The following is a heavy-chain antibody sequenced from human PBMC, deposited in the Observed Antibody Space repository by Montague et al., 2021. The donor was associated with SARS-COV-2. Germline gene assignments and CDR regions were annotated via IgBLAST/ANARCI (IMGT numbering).Heavy chain of an antibody. CDR2: IKQSGRT. D-gene: IGHD3-22*01. Sequence: SETLSLTCSVSGDSIGSGTFHWAWIRQPPGKGLEWIGDIKQSGRTNYXPSLKSRVTISVDTSKNQFSLKVTSLTAADTAVYFCARGHLSVSMIVVVFTSASYYFDYWGQGAQVTVSS. J-gene: IGHJ4*02. CDR1: GDSIGSGTFH. CDR3: ARGHLSVSMIVVVFTSASYYFDY. V-gene: IGHV4-39*07.